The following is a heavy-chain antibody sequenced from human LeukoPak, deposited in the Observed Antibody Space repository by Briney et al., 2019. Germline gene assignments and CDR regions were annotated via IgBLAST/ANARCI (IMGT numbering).Heavy chain of an antibody. CDR2: IYYSGST. J-gene: IGHJ3*02. Sequence: SQTLSLTCTVSGGSISSGGYYWSWIRQHPGKGLEWIGYIYYSGSTYYNPSLKSRVTISVDTSKNQFSLKLSSVTAADTAVYYCARGEMATITIAFDIWGQGTMVTVSS. CDR3: ARGEMATITIAFDI. CDR1: GGSISSGGYY. V-gene: IGHV4-31*03. D-gene: IGHD5-24*01.